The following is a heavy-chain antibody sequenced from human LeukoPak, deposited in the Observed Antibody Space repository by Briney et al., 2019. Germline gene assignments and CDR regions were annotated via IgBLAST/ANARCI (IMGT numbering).Heavy chain of an antibody. V-gene: IGHV3-7*01. D-gene: IGHD6-19*01. J-gene: IGHJ4*02. Sequence: GGSLRLSCAASGFTFSSYWMSWVRQAPGKGLEWVANIKQDGSEKYYVDFVKGRFTISRDNAKNSLYLQMNSLRAEDTAVYYCARGYSSGWYSFWGQGTLVTVSS. CDR2: IKQDGSEK. CDR1: GFTFSSYW. CDR3: ARGYSSGWYSF.